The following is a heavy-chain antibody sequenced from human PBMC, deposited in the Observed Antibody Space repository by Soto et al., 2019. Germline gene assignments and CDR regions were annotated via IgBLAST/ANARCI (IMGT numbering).Heavy chain of an antibody. V-gene: IGHV3-23*01. CDR1: GFTFDNYG. D-gene: IGHD3-22*01. J-gene: IGHJ6*02. Sequence: EVQLLESGGGLVQPGGSLRLSCTASGFTFDNYGMSWVRQAPGKELEWVSGIYNSGDYTYYAVSVKGRFTISRDNSRYTLYLQMSSLRAEXXAIXXXAKXTHTGPGYGLDVWGQGTTVTVSS. CDR3: AKXTHTGPGYGLDV. CDR2: IYNSGDYT.